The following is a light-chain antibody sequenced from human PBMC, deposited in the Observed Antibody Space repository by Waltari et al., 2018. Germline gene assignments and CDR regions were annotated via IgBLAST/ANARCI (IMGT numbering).Light chain of an antibody. J-gene: IGKJ4*01. CDR2: GAS. Sequence: DIQMTQSPSSLSASVGDRVTITCQANQDIYNSLNWYQQKPGKAPNLLISGASNLEPGVPSRFSGSGSGTHFTFTISSLQPDDFATYYCQQYDTPLSFGGGTKVAIK. CDR1: QDIYNS. V-gene: IGKV1-33*01. CDR3: QQYDTPLS.